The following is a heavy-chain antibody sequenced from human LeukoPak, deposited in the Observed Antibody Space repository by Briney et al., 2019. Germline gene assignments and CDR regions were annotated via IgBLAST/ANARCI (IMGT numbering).Heavy chain of an antibody. CDR1: GFTFSSYS. J-gene: IGHJ4*02. V-gene: IGHV3-21*01. D-gene: IGHD3-9*01. CDR3: ARDTNYYDILTGYYSGAPDY. CDR2: ISSSSSSYI. Sequence: PGGSLRLSCAASGFTFSSYSMNWVRQAPGKGLEWVSSISSSSSSYIYYADSVKGRFTISRDNAKNSLYLQMNSLRAEDTAVYYCARDTNYYDILTGYYSGAPDYWGQGTLVTVSS.